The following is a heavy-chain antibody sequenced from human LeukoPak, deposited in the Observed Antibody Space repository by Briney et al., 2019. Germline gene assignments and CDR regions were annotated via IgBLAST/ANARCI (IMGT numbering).Heavy chain of an antibody. CDR1: GGSISSGGYY. CDR3: ARYCSSTSCTYYYYYGMDV. V-gene: IGHV4-31*03. J-gene: IGHJ6*04. CDR2: IYYSGST. D-gene: IGHD2-2*01. Sequence: PSQTLSLTCTVSGGSISSGGYYWSWIRQHPGKGLDWIGYIYYSGSTYYNPSLKSRVTISVDTSKNQFSLKLSSVTAADTAVYYCARYCSSTSCTYYYYYGMDVWGNGTTVTVSS.